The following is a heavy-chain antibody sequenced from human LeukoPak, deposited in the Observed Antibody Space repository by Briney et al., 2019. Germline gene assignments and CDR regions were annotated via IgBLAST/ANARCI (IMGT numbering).Heavy chain of an antibody. J-gene: IGHJ6*02. CDR1: AGSSSGYY. CDR2: INHSGST. D-gene: IGHD4-11*01. Sequence: SETLSLTCADYAGSSSGYYWSWIRQPPGKGLEWIGEINHSGSTNYNPSLKSRVTISVDTSKNQFSLKLSSVTAADTAVYYCARGHNSNYYYGMDVWGQGTTVTVSS. V-gene: IGHV4-34*01. CDR3: ARGHNSNYYYGMDV.